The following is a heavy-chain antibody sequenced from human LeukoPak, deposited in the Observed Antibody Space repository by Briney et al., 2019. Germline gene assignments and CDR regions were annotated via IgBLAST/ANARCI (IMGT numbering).Heavy chain of an antibody. Sequence: PGGSLRLSCAASGFTFSSYAMSWVRQAPGKGLEWVSAISGSGGSTYYADSVKGRFTISRDNSKNTLYLQMNSLRAEDTAVYYCAKDRGYSYGYGLSDYWGQGTLVTVSS. J-gene: IGHJ4*02. CDR2: ISGSGGST. V-gene: IGHV3-23*01. CDR1: GFTFSSYA. CDR3: AKDRGYSYGYGLSDY. D-gene: IGHD5-18*01.